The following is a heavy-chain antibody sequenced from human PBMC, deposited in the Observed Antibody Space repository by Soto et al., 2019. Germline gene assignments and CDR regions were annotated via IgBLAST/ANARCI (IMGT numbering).Heavy chain of an antibody. CDR3: ASEYSGYDYRPFDY. CDR2: TYYRSKWYN. CDR1: GDSVSSNSAA. J-gene: IGHJ4*02. D-gene: IGHD5-12*01. Sequence: SPTLSLTCAISGDSVSSNSAASNWIRQSPSRGLEWLGRTYYRSKWYNDYAVSVKSRITINPDTSKNQFSLQLNSVTPEDTAVYYCASEYSGYDYRPFDYWGQGTLVTVSS. V-gene: IGHV6-1*01.